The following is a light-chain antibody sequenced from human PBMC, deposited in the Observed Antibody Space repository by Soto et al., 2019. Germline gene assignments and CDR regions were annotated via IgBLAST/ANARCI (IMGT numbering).Light chain of an antibody. CDR1: QSISSY. CDR2: AAS. Sequence: DVQMTQTPSSLSASVGDRFTITFLASQSISSYLNWYQQKPGKAPKLLIYAASSLQSGVPSRFSGSGSGTDFTLTISSLQPEDFATYYCQQSYSTPRVTFGQGTRPEIK. V-gene: IGKV1-39*01. CDR3: QQSYSTPRVT. J-gene: IGKJ5*01.